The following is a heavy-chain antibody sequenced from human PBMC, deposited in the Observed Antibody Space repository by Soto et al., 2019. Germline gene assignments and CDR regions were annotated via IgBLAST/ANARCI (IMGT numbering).Heavy chain of an antibody. D-gene: IGHD1-26*01. V-gene: IGHV1-18*04. CDR2: VSPFNDNT. CDR1: GYTFNTYE. Sequence: ASVKVSCKASGYTFNTYEINWVRQAPGQGLEWMGRVSPFNDNTNYERKFQGRVTMTTDTSTSTAYMELKSLKSDDTAVYFCARVVGITALVDASDVWGQGTMVTVSS. CDR3: ARVVGITALVDASDV. J-gene: IGHJ3*01.